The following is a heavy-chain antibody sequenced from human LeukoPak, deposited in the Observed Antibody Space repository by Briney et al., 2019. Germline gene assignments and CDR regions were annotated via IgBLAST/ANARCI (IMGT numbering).Heavy chain of an antibody. CDR3: AKGGESSGYYGGPDH. CDR2: ISYDGSNK. Sequence: GGSLRLSCAASGFTFSSYALHWVRQAAGKGLEWVAVISYDGSNKYYVDSVKGRFTISRDNSKSTLYLQMNSLRGEDTAVYYCAKGGESSGYYGGPDHWGQGTLVTVSS. V-gene: IGHV3-30*18. CDR1: GFTFSSYA. J-gene: IGHJ4*02. D-gene: IGHD3-22*01.